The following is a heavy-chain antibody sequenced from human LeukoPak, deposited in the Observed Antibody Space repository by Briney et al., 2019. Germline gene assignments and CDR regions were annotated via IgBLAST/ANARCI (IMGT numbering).Heavy chain of an antibody. CDR1: GGSISSYY. V-gene: IGHV4-59*01. CDR2: IYDSGST. J-gene: IGHJ4*02. D-gene: IGHD5-24*01. Sequence: SETLSLTCTVSGGSISSYYWSWIRQPPGKGLEWIGYIYDSGSTNYNPSLKSRVTISVDTSKNQFSLKLSSVTAADTAVYYCAREDGYNIRGFDYWGQGTLVTVSS. CDR3: AREDGYNIRGFDY.